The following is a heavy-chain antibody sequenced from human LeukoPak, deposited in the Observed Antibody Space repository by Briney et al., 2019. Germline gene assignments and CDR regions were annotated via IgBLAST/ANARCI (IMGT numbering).Heavy chain of an antibody. V-gene: IGHV1-18*01. CDR3: ARDHSISSDHYYYYMDV. J-gene: IGHJ6*03. CDR2: ISAYNGNT. CDR1: GYTFTSYG. D-gene: IGHD6-6*01. Sequence: ASVKVSCKASGYTFTSYGISWVRQAPGQGLEWMGWISAYNGNTNYAQKLQGRVTMTTDTSTSTAYMELRSLRSDDTAVYYCARDHSISSDHYYYYMDVWGKGTTVTVSS.